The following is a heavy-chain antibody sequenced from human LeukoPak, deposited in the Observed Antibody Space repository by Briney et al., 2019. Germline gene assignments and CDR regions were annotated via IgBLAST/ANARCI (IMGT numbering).Heavy chain of an antibody. J-gene: IGHJ4*02. CDR3: ARGGGTIFGVVND. CDR1: GYTFTGYY. Sequence: ASVKVSCKASGYTFTGYYMHWVRQAPGQGLEWMGWINPKSGGTNYAQKFQGRVTMTRDTSISTAYMELSRLRSDDTAVYSCARGGGTIFGVVNDWGQGTLVTVSP. V-gene: IGHV1-2*02. D-gene: IGHD3-3*01. CDR2: INPKSGGT.